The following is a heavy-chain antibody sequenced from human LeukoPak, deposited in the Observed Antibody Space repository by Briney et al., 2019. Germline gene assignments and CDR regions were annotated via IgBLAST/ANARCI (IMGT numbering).Heavy chain of an antibody. J-gene: IGHJ3*02. CDR2: INSDGSST. V-gene: IGHV3-74*01. CDR3: STGSGHAFDI. Sequence: GSLRLSCAASGFTFSSYWMHWVRQVPGKGLVWVSRINSDGSSTSYADSVKGRFTISRDNAKNTLYVQMNSQRAEDTAVYYCSTGSGHAFDIWGRGTMVTVSS. D-gene: IGHD3-10*01. CDR1: GFTFSSYW.